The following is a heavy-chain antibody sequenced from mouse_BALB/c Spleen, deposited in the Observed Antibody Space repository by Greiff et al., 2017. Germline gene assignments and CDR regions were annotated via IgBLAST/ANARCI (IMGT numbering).Heavy chain of an antibody. CDR3: ARARGSSFSFDD. V-gene: IGHV1S137*01. CDR2: ISTYYGDA. Sequence: VQLQQSGAELVRPGVSVKISCKGSGYTFTDYAMHWVKQSHAKSLEWIGVISTYYGDASYNQKFKGKATMTVDKSSSTAYMELARLTSEDSAIYYCARARGSSFSFDDWGQGTTLTVSS. J-gene: IGHJ2*01. D-gene: IGHD1-1*01. CDR1: GYTFTDYA.